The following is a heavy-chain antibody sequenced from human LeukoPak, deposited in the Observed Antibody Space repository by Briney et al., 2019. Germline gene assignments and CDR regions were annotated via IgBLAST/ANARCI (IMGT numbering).Heavy chain of an antibody. CDR2: ISAYNGNT. CDR1: GYTFTSYG. V-gene: IGHV1-18*01. CDR3: ARDHSSGWYAGFDY. J-gene: IGHJ4*02. D-gene: IGHD6-19*01. Sequence: ASVKVSCKASGYTFTSYGISWVRQAPGQGLEWMGWISAYNGNTNYAQKLQGRVTMTTDTSTSTAYVELRSLRSDDTAVYYCARDHSSGWYAGFDYWGQGTLVTVSS.